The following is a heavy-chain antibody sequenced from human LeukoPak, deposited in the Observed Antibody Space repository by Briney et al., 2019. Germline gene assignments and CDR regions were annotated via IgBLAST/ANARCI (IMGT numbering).Heavy chain of an antibody. CDR2: IWYDGSKT. V-gene: IGHV3-33*01. D-gene: IGHD3-16*01. Sequence: GRSLRLSCVASGFTFSGYGMHWVRQAPGKGLEWVAAIWYDGSKTYYADSVKGRFTISRDNSKDTLYLQMSSLRVEDTAAYYCARYLGGRNAFDIWGQGTMVTVSS. CDR3: ARYLGGRNAFDI. J-gene: IGHJ3*02. CDR1: GFTFSGYG.